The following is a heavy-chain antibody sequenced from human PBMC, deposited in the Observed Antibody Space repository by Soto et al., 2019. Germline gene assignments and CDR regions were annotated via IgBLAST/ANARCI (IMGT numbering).Heavy chain of an antibody. J-gene: IGHJ4*02. CDR1: GFTFSSYW. D-gene: IGHD6-13*01. CDR3: ARDRQQPISEHTFDY. CDR2: IKQDGSEK. V-gene: IGHV3-7*03. Sequence: PGGSLRLSCAASGFTFSSYWMSWVRQAPGKGLEWVANIKQDGSEKYYVDSVKGRFTISRDNAKNSLYLQMNSLRAEDTAVYYCARDRQQPISEHTFDYWGQGTLDTVSS.